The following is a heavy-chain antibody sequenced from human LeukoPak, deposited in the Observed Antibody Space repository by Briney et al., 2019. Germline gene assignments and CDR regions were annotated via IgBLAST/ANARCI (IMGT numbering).Heavy chain of an antibody. Sequence: SETLSLTCTVSGGSISSYYWSWIRQPPRKGLEWIGYIYYSGSTNYNPSLKSRVTISVDTSKNQFSLKLSSVTAADTAVYYCARHNAHFDYWGQGTLVTVSS. CDR2: IYYSGST. CDR3: ARHNAHFDY. J-gene: IGHJ4*02. CDR1: GGSISSYY. D-gene: IGHD1-14*01. V-gene: IGHV4-59*01.